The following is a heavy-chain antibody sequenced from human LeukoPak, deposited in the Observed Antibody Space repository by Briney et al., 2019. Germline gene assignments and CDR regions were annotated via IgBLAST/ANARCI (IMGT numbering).Heavy chain of an antibody. J-gene: IGHJ4*02. D-gene: IGHD3-10*01. CDR3: AKMGRNMVRGVIVPLDY. CDR2: ISGSGGST. Sequence: GGSLRLSCAASGFTFSSYAMSWVRQAPGKGLEWVSAISGSGGSTYYADSVKGRFTISRDNSKNTLYLQMNSLRAEDTAVYYCAKMGRNMVRGVIVPLDYWGQGTLVTVSS. V-gene: IGHV3-23*01. CDR1: GFTFSSYA.